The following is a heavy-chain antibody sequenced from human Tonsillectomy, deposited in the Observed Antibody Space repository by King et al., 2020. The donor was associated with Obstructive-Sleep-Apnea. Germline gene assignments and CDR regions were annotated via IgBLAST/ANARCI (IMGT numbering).Heavy chain of an antibody. Sequence: VQLVESGGGLVRTGGSLRLSCASSGFTFSIAWMGWVRPGPGKGLGWLGRIKNKAEGGPTNYAAPVKGRFTISREDSKNTLYLQMNSLKIEDTGVYYCIPDSSGWLGALDFDYWGQGTLVTVSS. J-gene: IGHJ4*02. D-gene: IGHD6-19*01. CDR2: IKNKAEGGPT. V-gene: IGHV3-15*01. CDR3: IPDSSGWLGALDFDY. CDR1: GFTFSIAW.